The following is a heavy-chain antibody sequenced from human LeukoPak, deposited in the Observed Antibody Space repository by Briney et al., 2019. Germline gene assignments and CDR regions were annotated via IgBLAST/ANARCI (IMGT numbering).Heavy chain of an antibody. D-gene: IGHD6-6*01. Sequence: GGSLRLSCAASGFTFSDYYISWVRQAPGKGLEWVANIKEDGSEKYYVDSVKGRFTISRDNAKNSLYLQMNSLRAEDTAVYYCANWVLGAPYGMDVWGQGTTVTVSS. J-gene: IGHJ6*02. CDR1: GFTFSDYY. CDR3: ANWVLGAPYGMDV. CDR2: IKEDGSEK. V-gene: IGHV3-7*01.